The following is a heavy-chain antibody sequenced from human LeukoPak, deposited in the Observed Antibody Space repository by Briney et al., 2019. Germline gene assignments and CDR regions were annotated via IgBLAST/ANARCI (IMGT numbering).Heavy chain of an antibody. D-gene: IGHD6-13*01. CDR3: ARDDSIAAAGLF. CDR1: GGTFSSYA. J-gene: IGHJ4*02. CDR2: IIPIFSTA. V-gene: IGHV1-69*13. Sequence: SVKVSCKASGGTFSSYAISWVRQAPGQGLEWMGGIIPIFSTANYAQKFQGRVTITADESTSTAYMELSSLRSEDTAVYYCARDDSIAAAGLFWGQGTLVTVSS.